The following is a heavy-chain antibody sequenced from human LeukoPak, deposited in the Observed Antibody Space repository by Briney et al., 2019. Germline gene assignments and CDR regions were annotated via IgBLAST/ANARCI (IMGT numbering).Heavy chain of an antibody. V-gene: IGHV1-69*05. Sequence: ASVNVSCKASGGTFSSYAISWVRRAPGQGLEWMGGIIPIFGTANYAQKFQGRVTITTDESTSTAYMELSSLRSEDTAVYYCAIPKNDILTGYDYWGQGTLVTVSS. CDR3: AIPKNDILTGYDY. D-gene: IGHD3-9*01. CDR2: IIPIFGTA. CDR1: GGTFSSYA. J-gene: IGHJ4*02.